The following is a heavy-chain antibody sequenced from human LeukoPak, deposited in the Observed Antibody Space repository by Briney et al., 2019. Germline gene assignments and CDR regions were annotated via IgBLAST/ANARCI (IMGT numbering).Heavy chain of an antibody. D-gene: IGHD1-26*01. CDR2: VDPEDGET. CDR3: ATDGRETSGP. Sequence: ASVKVSCXVSGYTFTDYYMHWVQQAPGKGLEWMGLVDPEDGETIYAEKFQGRVTITADTSTDTAYMELSCLRSEDTAVYYCATDGRETSGPWGQGTLVTGSS. CDR1: GYTFTDYY. V-gene: IGHV1-69-2*01. J-gene: IGHJ5*02.